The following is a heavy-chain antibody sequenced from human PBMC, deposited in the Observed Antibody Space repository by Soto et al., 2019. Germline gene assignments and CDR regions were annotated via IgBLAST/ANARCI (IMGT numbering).Heavy chain of an antibody. V-gene: IGHV1-8*02. CDR1: GYTFTSYG. CDR2: ISAYSGNT. D-gene: IGHD3-10*01. CDR3: ARGHYYGSGSYLPDYYYYGMDV. J-gene: IGHJ6*02. Sequence: ASVKVSCKASGYTFTSYGISWVRQAPGQGLEWMGWISAYSGNTGYAQKFQGRVTMTRNTSISTAYMELSSLRSEDTAVYYCARGHYYGSGSYLPDYYYYGMDVWGQGTTVTVSS.